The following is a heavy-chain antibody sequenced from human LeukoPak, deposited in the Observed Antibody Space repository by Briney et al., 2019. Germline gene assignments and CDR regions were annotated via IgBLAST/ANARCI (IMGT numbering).Heavy chain of an antibody. V-gene: IGHV3-23*01. CDR2: ISVGGDII. J-gene: IGHJ4*02. CDR3: AKYRTTPGNSWKTYFAY. Sequence: GGPLSLSLSAAAPSVNTSGTGSGRQAPGKGLEWVSTISVGGDIIYDADSVKGRFTISRDNSRNTVYLQITSMRAWDTAVYSAAKYRTTPGNSWKTYFAYWGQGTLVTVSS. D-gene: IGHD6-13*01. CDR1: APSVNTSG.